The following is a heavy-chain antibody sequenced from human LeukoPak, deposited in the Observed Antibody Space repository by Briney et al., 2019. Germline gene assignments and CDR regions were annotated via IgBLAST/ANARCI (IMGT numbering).Heavy chain of an antibody. D-gene: IGHD3-3*01. CDR1: GYTFTSYD. J-gene: IGHJ1*01. V-gene: IGHV1-8*01. Sequence: ASVKVSCKASGYTFTSYDINWVRQATGQGLEWMGWMNPNSGNTGYAQKFQGRVTMTRNTSISTAYMELSSLRSEDMAVYYCARGQTLRGFLEWLPRAEYFQHWGQGTLVTVSS. CDR2: MNPNSGNT. CDR3: ARGQTLRGFLEWLPRAEYFQH.